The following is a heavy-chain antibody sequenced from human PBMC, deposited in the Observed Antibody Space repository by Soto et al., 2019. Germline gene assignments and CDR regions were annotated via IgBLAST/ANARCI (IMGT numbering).Heavy chain of an antibody. CDR1: GFTFSSYG. Sequence: QVQLVESGGGVVQPGRSLRLSCAASGFTFSSYGMHWVRQAPGKGLEWVAVIWYDGSSKYYADSVKGRFTISRDNSKNTLYLQMNSLRAEDTAVYYCAREGVGQTDYWGQGTLVTVSS. CDR3: AREGVGQTDY. D-gene: IGHD1-26*01. CDR2: IWYDGSSK. J-gene: IGHJ4*02. V-gene: IGHV3-33*01.